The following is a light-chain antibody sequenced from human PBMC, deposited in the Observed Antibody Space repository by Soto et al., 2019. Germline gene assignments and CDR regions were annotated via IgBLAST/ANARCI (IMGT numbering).Light chain of an antibody. CDR3: HQRQSWPRT. Sequence: EIVMTQSPATLSVSPGERATLSCRASQSVSSNLAWYQHKPGQAPRLLIYDTSNRAGGIPARFSGSGSGTDFTLTISSLEPEDFAVYYCHQRQSWPRTFGQGTKVDI. J-gene: IGKJ1*01. V-gene: IGKV3-11*01. CDR1: QSVSSN. CDR2: DTS.